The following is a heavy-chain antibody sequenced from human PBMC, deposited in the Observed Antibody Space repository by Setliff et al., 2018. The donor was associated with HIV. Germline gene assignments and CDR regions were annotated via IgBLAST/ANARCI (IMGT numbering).Heavy chain of an antibody. V-gene: IGHV1-46*02. Sequence: ASVKVSCKASGYTFNNYYMHWVRQAPGQGLEWMGIINPSDNRTYYAQKFQGRVTMTRDASTRTVYMELSRLRSGDTAVYYCASHAMTVDTGLFHYWGQGTLVTVSS. CDR1: GYTFNNYY. CDR3: ASHAMTVDTGLFHY. D-gene: IGHD3-9*01. CDR2: INPSDNRT. J-gene: IGHJ4*02.